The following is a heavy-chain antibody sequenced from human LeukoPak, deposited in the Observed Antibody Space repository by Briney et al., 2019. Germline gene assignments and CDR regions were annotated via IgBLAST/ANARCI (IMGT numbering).Heavy chain of an antibody. CDR3: ARGGRLRIFDY. CDR2: INHSGST. CDR1: GVSFSGYY. Sequence: PSETLSLTCAVYGVSFSGYYWSWIRQPPGKGLEWIGEINHSGSTNYNPSLKSRVTISVDTSKNQFSLKLSSVTAADTAVYYCARGGRLRIFDYWGQGTLVTVSS. J-gene: IGHJ4*02. V-gene: IGHV4-34*01. D-gene: IGHD4-17*01.